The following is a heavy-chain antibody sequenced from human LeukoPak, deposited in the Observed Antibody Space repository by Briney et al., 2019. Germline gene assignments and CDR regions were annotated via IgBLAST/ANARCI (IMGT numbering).Heavy chain of an antibody. D-gene: IGHD6-13*01. Sequence: SVKISCKASGGTFSSYAISWVRQAPGQGLEWMGGIIPIFGTANYAQKFQGRVTITTDESTSTAYMELSSLRSEDTAVYYCARGGYSSPPFDYWGQGTLVTVSS. CDR2: IIPIFGTA. J-gene: IGHJ4*02. CDR3: ARGGYSSPPFDY. CDR1: GGTFSSYA. V-gene: IGHV1-69*05.